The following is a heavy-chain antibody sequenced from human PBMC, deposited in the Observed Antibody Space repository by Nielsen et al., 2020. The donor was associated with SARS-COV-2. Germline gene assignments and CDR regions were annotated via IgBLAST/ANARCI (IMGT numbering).Heavy chain of an antibody. J-gene: IGHJ1*01. Sequence: GGSLRLSCTASGFTFGDYAMSWFRQAPGKGLEWVGFIRSKAYGGTTEYAASVKGRFTISRDDSKSIAYLQMNSLKTEDTAVYYCTRDGYSGSYTTYFQHWGQGTLVTVSS. CDR2: IRSKAYGGTT. CDR3: TRDGYSGSYTTYFQH. D-gene: IGHD1-26*01. CDR1: GFTFGDYA. V-gene: IGHV3-49*03.